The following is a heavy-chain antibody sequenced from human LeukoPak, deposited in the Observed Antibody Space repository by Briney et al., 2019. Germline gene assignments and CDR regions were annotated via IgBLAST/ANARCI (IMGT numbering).Heavy chain of an antibody. D-gene: IGHD3-10*01. CDR3: APDWATYYYGSGSPYYFDY. J-gene: IGHJ4*02. V-gene: IGHV3-48*04. CDR2: ISSSSSTI. CDR1: GFTFSSYS. Sequence: GGSLRLSCAASGFTFSSYSMNWVRQAPGKGLEWVSYISSSSSTIYYADSVKGRFTISRDNAKNTLFLQMNSLRAEDTAVYYCAPDWATYYYGSGSPYYFDYWGQGTLVTVSS.